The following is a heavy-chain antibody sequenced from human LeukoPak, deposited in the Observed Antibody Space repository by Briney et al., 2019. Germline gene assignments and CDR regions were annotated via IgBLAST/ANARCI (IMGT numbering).Heavy chain of an antibody. Sequence: PSETLSLTCTVSGGSIKSSSFYWAWIRQPPGKGREWVGSVYYTGTTYYNPSFESRITIAVNTSNNQFSLELSTMTAADTGVYYCARRITIFGMIMGGWFDPWGQGTLVTVSS. V-gene: IGHV4-39*01. J-gene: IGHJ5*02. CDR2: VYYTGTT. CDR3: ARRITIFGMIMGGWFDP. CDR1: GGSIKSSSFY. D-gene: IGHD3-3*01.